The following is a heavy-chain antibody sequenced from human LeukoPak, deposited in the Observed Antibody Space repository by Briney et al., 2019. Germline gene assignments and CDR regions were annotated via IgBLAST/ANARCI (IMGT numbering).Heavy chain of an antibody. V-gene: IGHV3-74*01. J-gene: IGHJ4*02. CDR1: GFTFSSYW. CDR2: INSDGSST. CDR3: ARSPYPSIYGYNYYFDY. D-gene: IGHD5-24*01. Sequence: SGGSLRLSCAASGFTFSSYWMHWVRQAPGKGLVWVSRINSDGSSTSYADSVKGRFTISRDNAKNTLYLQMNSLRAEDTAVYYCARSPYPSIYGYNYYFDYWGRGTLVTVFS.